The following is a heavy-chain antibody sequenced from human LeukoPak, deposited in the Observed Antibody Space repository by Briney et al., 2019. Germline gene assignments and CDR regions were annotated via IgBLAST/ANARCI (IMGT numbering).Heavy chain of an antibody. CDR3: ATDGSGSYNPPYYYYYGMDV. J-gene: IGHJ6*02. D-gene: IGHD3-10*01. CDR1: GGSISSYY. CDR2: IYYSGST. Sequence: SETLSLTCTVSGGSISSYYWSWIRQPPGRGLEWIGYIYYSGSTNCNPSLKSRVTISVDTSKNQFSLKLSSVTAADTAVYYCATDGSGSYNPPYYYYYGMDVWGQGTTVTVSS. V-gene: IGHV4-59*01.